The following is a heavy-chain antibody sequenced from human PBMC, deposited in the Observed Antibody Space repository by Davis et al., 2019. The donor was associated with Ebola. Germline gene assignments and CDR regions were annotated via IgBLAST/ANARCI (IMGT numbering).Heavy chain of an antibody. D-gene: IGHD6-19*01. J-gene: IGHJ3*02. CDR3: ARVKDSSGWLVDI. V-gene: IGHV4-59*01. CDR2: IYYSGST. CDR1: GGSISSYY. Sequence: SETLSLTCTVSGGSISSYYWSWIRQPPGKGLEWIGYIYYSGSTNYNPSLKSRVTISVDTSKNQFSLKLSSVTAADTAVYYCARVKDSSGWLVDIWGQGTMVTVSS.